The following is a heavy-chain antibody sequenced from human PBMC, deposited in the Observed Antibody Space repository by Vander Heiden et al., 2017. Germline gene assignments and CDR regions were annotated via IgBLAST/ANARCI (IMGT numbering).Heavy chain of an antibody. J-gene: IGHJ5*02. CDR3: ARGGGSGSYYNMGRRNWFDP. V-gene: IGHV1-69*01. CDR2: IIPIFGTA. D-gene: IGHD3-10*01. CDR1: GGTFSSYA. Sequence: QVQLVQSGAEVKKPGSSVKVSCKASGGTFSSYAISWVRQAPGQGHEWMGGIIPIFGTANYAQKFQGEVTITADESTSTAYMELSSLRSEDTAVYYCARGGGSGSYYNMGRRNWFDPWGQGTLVTVSS.